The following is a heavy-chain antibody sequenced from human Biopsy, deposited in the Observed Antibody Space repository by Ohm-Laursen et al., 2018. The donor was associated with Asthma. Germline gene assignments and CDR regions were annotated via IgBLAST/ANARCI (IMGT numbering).Heavy chain of an antibody. D-gene: IGHD4-17*01. CDR1: GFTFSSYG. CDR2: IWYDGSNK. V-gene: IGHV3-33*01. J-gene: IGHJ4*02. Sequence: SLRLSCSASGFTFSSYGMHWVRQAPGKGLEWVAVIWYDGSNKYCAGSVKGRFTISRDNSKNTLYLQMNSLRAEDTAVYYCARKARHGDYDFDYWGQGTLVTVSS. CDR3: ARKARHGDYDFDY.